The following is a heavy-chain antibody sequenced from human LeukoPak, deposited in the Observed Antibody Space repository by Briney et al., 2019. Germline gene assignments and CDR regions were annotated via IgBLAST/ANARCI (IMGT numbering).Heavy chain of an antibody. CDR1: GDSISGYY. CDR2: VYYSGAT. J-gene: IGHJ4*02. CDR3: ARGRGGLGREFDY. V-gene: IGHV4-59*07. Sequence: SDTLSLTCTVSGDSISGYYWSWIRQSPGKGLECIGYVYYSGATNYNPSLKSRVTMSVDTSENQFSLQLNSVTAADTAVYCCARGRGGLGREFDYWGQGTLVTVSS. D-gene: IGHD6-19*01.